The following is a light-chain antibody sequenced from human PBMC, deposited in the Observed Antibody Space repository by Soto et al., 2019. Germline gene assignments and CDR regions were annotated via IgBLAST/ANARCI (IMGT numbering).Light chain of an antibody. CDR3: SSYAGSNTCYV. CDR2: EVS. Sequence: QSVLTQPPSASGSPGQSVTISCTGTSSDVGGYNYVSWYQQHPGKAPKLMIYEVSKRPSGVPDRFSGSKSGNTASLTVSGLQAEDEADYYCSSYAGSNTCYVFGTGP. V-gene: IGLV2-8*01. J-gene: IGLJ1*01. CDR1: SSDVGGYNY.